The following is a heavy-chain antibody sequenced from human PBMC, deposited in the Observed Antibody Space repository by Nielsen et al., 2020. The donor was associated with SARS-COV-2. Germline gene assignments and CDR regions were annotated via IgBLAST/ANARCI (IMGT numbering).Heavy chain of an antibody. CDR1: GGSITGYY. Sequence: SETLSLTCTVSGGSITGYYWSWMRQPPGKGLEWIGYISHTGSTNYNPPLKSRVTISVDTSKNQFSLKLSSVTAADTAVYYCARVTGGYSYGYWGQGTLVTVSS. J-gene: IGHJ4*02. CDR3: ARVTGGYSYGY. V-gene: IGHV4-59*01. D-gene: IGHD5-18*01. CDR2: ISHTGST.